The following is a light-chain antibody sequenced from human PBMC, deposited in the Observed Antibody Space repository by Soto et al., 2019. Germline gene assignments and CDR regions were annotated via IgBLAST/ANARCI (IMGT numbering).Light chain of an antibody. CDR2: GAS. CDR3: PQYGSSRGTYT. J-gene: IGKJ2*01. Sequence: EIVLTQSPGTLSLSPGERATLSCRASQSVSSSYLAWYQQKPGQGPRLLIYGASSRATGIPDRFSGSGSGTDFILTISRLEPEDFAVYYCPQYGSSRGTYTFGQGTKLEIK. CDR1: QSVSSSY. V-gene: IGKV3-20*01.